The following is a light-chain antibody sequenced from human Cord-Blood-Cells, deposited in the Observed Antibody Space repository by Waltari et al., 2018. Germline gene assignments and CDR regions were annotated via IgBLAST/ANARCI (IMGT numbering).Light chain of an antibody. J-gene: IGKJ1*01. Sequence: DIQMTQSPSTLSASVGDRVTITCRASQSISSWLSWYQQKPGKAPKLLIYDASSLESGVPARFSGRGSGTEFTLTISSLQPDDCATYYCQQYNSYSTFGQGTKVEIK. CDR3: QQYNSYST. CDR1: QSISSW. CDR2: DAS. V-gene: IGKV1-5*01.